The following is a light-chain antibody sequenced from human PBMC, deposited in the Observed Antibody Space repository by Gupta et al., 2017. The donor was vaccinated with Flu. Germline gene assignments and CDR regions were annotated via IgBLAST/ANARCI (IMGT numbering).Light chain of an antibody. CDR3: HQYYSTPYS. CDR2: WAS. CDR1: QSVLYSSNNKNY. J-gene: IGKJ2*03. V-gene: IGKV4-1*01. Sequence: DIVMTQSPDSLAVSLGERATINCKSSQSVLYSSNNKNYLTWYQQKPGQPPKLLIYWASTRESGVPDRFSGSGSGTDFTLTISSLQAEDVAVYYCHQYYSTPYSFGQGTKRDQT.